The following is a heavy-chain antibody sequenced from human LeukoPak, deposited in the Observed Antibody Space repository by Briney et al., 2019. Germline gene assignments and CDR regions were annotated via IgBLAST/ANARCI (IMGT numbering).Heavy chain of an antibody. CDR3: ARRLPVPGRAPDY. CDR1: GDSINSLDL. J-gene: IGHJ4*02. V-gene: IGHV4-4*02. Sequence: PSETLSLTCTVSGDSINSLDLWSWVRQPPGKGLEWIGEMYLSGTTHSNPSVESRVTISIDKSKNQFFLNLSSVTAADTAVYYCARRLPVPGRAPDYWGQGTLVTVSS. CDR2: MYLSGTT. D-gene: IGHD6-19*01.